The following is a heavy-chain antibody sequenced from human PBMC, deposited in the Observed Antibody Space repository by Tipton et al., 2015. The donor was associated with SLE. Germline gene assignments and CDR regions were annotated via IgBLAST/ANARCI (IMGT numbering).Heavy chain of an antibody. D-gene: IGHD6-13*01. V-gene: IGHV4-59*01. CDR3: ARDTIAAAGKWFDP. CDR1: GGSISSYY. Sequence: LSLSCTVSGGSISSYYWSWIRQPPGKGLEWIGYIYYSGSTNYNPSLKSRVTISVDTSKNQFSLKLSSVTAADTAVYYCARDTIAAAGKWFDPWGQGTLVTVSS. J-gene: IGHJ5*02. CDR2: IYYSGST.